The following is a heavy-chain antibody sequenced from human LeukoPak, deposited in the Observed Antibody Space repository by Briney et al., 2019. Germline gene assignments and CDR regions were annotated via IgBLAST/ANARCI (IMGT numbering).Heavy chain of an antibody. J-gene: IGHJ4*02. V-gene: IGHV4-61*01. CDR1: GGSVSSGIYH. D-gene: IGHD3-22*01. CDR2: IYTSGST. CDR3: ARDLEYDSSGYYYDY. Sequence: PSETLSLTCTVSGGSVSSGIYHWSWIRQPPGKGLEWIGRIYTSGSTNYNPSLKSRVTMSVDTSKYQFSLKLSSVTAADTAVYYCARDLEYDSSGYYYDYWGQGTLVTVSS.